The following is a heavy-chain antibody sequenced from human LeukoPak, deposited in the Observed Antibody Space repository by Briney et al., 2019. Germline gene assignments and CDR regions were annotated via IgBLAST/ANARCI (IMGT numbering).Heavy chain of an antibody. D-gene: IGHD5-12*01. J-gene: IGHJ4*02. CDR2: INHSGST. CDR1: GGSFSGYY. CDR3: ARGGKQWLRKGEFDY. Sequence: SETLSLTCAVYGGSFSGYYWSWIRQPPGKGLEWIGEINHSGSTNYNPSLKSRVTISVDTSKNQFSLKLSSVTAADTAVYYCARGGKQWLRKGEFDYWGQGTLVTVSS. V-gene: IGHV4-34*01.